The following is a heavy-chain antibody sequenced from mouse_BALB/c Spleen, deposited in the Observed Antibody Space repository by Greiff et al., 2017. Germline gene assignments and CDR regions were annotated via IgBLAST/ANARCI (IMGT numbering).Heavy chain of an antibody. D-gene: IGHD1-2*01. V-gene: IGHV7-1*02. CDR1: GFTFSDFY. J-gene: IGHJ1*01. CDR3: ERDARNYYGPWYLED. CDR2: SRNKANDYTT. Sequence: EVMLVESGGGLVQPGGSLRLSCATSGFTFSDFYMEWVRQPPGKRLEWIAASRNKANDYTTEYSASVKGRFIVSRDTSQSILYLQMNALRAEDNDIYYCERDARNYYGPWYLEDWGAGTTVTVSS.